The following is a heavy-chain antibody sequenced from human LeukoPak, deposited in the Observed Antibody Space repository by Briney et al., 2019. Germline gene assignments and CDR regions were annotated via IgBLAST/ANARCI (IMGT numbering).Heavy chain of an antibody. CDR3: ARSSGSYRPFDS. V-gene: IGHV3-48*03. CDR2: ISHTFDI. J-gene: IGHJ4*02. CDR1: GFTFSSYE. D-gene: IGHD3-22*01. Sequence: QPGGSLRLSCAVSGFTFSSYEVNWVRQAPGKGLEWISHISHTFDIKYADSVKGRFTISRDNAKNSQYLQMTSLRAQDTGIYYCARSSGSYRPFDSWGQGTLVIVSS.